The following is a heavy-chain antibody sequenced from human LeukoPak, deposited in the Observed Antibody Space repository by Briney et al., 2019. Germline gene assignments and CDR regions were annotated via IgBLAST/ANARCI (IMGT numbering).Heavy chain of an antibody. V-gene: IGHV4-59*01. D-gene: IGHD5-18*01. CDR2: IYYSGST. Sequence: SETLSLTCTVSGGPISSYYWSWIRQPPGKGLEWIGYIYYSGSTNYNPSLKSRVTISVDTSKNQFSLKLSSVTAADTAVYYCARADTAFDPWGQGTLVTVSS. CDR3: ARADTAFDP. CDR1: GGPISSYY. J-gene: IGHJ5*02.